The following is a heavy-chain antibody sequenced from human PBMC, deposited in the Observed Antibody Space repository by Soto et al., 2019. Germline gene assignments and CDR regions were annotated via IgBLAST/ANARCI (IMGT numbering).Heavy chain of an antibody. Sequence: EVQLVESGGGFAQPGGSLRLSCAASGFTFSTYWMHWVRQAPGKGLVWVSRINTDGGSTSYADSVEGRFTISRDNAKNPLYLQMNSLRAEDTAVFYCARSRYYFDDWGQGTLVSVSS. CDR3: ARSRYYFDD. CDR1: GFTFSTYW. J-gene: IGHJ4*02. CDR2: INTDGGST. V-gene: IGHV3-74*01.